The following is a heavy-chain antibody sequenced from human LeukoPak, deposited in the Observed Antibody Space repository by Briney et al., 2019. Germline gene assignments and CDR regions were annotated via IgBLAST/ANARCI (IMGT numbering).Heavy chain of an antibody. CDR1: GFTFSTYG. V-gene: IGHV3-30*18. J-gene: IGHJ4*02. Sequence: GGSLRLSCAASGFTFSTYGMHWVRQAPGKGLEWVALISYDGSNKYYADSVKGRFTISRDNSKNTLYLQMNSLRTEDTGVYYCAKSNGWLDDYWGQGTLVTVSS. D-gene: IGHD6-19*01. CDR2: ISYDGSNK. CDR3: AKSNGWLDDY.